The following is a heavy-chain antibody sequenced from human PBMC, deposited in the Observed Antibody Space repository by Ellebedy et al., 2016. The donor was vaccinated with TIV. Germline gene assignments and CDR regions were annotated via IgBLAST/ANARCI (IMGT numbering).Heavy chain of an antibody. CDR3: ARDAGLYQYAAGGY. CDR2: ISYDGNKK. D-gene: IGHD2-15*01. Sequence: GESLKISCAASGFTFSTYAIHWVRQAPGTGLARVAVISYDGNKKYYADAAKGRFPISRDNSKHTLFLQMSSLRVEDTAVYYCARDAGLYQYAAGGYWGQGTLVTVSS. CDR1: GFTFSTYA. V-gene: IGHV3-30-3*01. J-gene: IGHJ4*02.